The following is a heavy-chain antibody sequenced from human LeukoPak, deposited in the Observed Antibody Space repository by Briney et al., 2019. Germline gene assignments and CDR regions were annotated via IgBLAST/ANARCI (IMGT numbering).Heavy chain of an antibody. CDR2: ISYDGRNK. V-gene: IGHV3-30*18. J-gene: IGHJ4*02. Sequence: GKSLRLSCAASGFTFNNYGMHWVRQAPGKGLEWVAVISYDGRNKHYPDSVKGRFAISRDISTDTLWLQMDSLRTEDTAVYYCAKGPLRGTAAAIDYWGQGTLVTVSS. CDR1: GFTFNNYG. D-gene: IGHD2-2*01. CDR3: AKGPLRGTAAAIDY.